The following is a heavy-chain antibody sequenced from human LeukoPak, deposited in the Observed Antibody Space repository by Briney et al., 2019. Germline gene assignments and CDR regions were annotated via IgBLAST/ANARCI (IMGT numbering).Heavy chain of an antibody. CDR1: GGSINSYY. CDR3: ARDPPGSGSYYDY. Sequence: SETLSLTCTVSGGSINSYYWSWIRQPPGKGLECIGYIYYTGSTNYNPSLKSRVTISVDTSKNQFSLKLNSVTAADTAVYYCARDPPGSGSYYDYWGQGTLVTVSS. V-gene: IGHV4-59*01. D-gene: IGHD3-10*01. CDR2: IYYTGST. J-gene: IGHJ4*02.